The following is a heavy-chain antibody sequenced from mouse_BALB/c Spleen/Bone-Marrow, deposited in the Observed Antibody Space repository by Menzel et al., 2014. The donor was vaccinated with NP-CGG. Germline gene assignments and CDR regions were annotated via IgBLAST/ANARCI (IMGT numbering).Heavy chain of an antibody. CDR1: GYNFTSYW. D-gene: IGHD3-1*01. V-gene: IGHV1-55*01. Sequence: QVQLQQSGAELVKPGTSVKLSCKASGYNFTSYWINWVKLSPGQGLEWIGDIYPGSGSTNYNEKFKSKATLTVDTSSSTAYIQLSSLASEDSALYYCARFSQLGLLAYWGQGTLVTVSA. CDR3: ARFSQLGLLAY. J-gene: IGHJ3*01. CDR2: IYPGSGST.